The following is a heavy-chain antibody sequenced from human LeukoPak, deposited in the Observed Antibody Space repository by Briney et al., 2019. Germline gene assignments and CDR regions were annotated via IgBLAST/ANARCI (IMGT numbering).Heavy chain of an antibody. J-gene: IGHJ4*02. CDR3: ATYYYDSSGYYFDY. V-gene: IGHV1-2*02. CDR2: INPKSGGT. D-gene: IGHD3-22*01. Sequence: ASVKVSCKASGYTFTDYYMHWVRQAPGQGLEWMGWINPKSGGTNSAQKFQGRVTMTRDTSISTAYMEVSRLRSDDTAVYYRATYYYDSSGYYFDYWGQGTLVTVSS. CDR1: GYTFTDYY.